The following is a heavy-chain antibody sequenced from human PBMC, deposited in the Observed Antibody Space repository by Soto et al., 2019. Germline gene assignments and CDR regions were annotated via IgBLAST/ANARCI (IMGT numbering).Heavy chain of an antibody. CDR3: ARDLSGIAAPQGV. CDR2: ISAYNGNT. CDR1: GYTFTNYG. D-gene: IGHD6-13*01. V-gene: IGHV1-18*01. Sequence: QVQLVQSGAEVKKPGASVKVSCKASGYTFTNYGISWVRQAPGQGLEWMGWISAYNGNTNYAQKLQGRLPXTXDXXTSTAYMELRSLSSDDTAVYYCARDLSGIAAPQGVWGQGTTVTVSS. J-gene: IGHJ6*02.